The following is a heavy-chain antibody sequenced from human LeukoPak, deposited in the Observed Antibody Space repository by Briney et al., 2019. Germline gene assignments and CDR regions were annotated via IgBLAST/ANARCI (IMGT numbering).Heavy chain of an antibody. V-gene: IGHV1-18*01. Sequence: ASVKVSCKASGYTFTSYGISWVRQAPGQGLEWMGWISAYNGNTNYAQKLQGRVTMTTDTSTSTAHMELWSLRSDDTAVYYCARDRGDGYNYFGFDYWGQGTLVTVSS. CDR2: ISAYNGNT. CDR3: ARDRGDGYNYFGFDY. J-gene: IGHJ4*02. D-gene: IGHD5-24*01. CDR1: GYTFTSYG.